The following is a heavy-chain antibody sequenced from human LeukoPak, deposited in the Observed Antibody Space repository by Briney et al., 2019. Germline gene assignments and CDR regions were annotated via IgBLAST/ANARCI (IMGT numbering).Heavy chain of an antibody. J-gene: IGHJ4*02. Sequence: ASVKVSCKASGYIFTNYGIIWLRQAPGQGLEWMGWISAYNGDTKYLQNLQGRVTMTTDTSTSTAYMELRSLTSDDTAVYYCARDNPYYYLYWGQGTLVTVSS. CDR1: GYIFTNYG. CDR3: ARDNPYYYLY. V-gene: IGHV1-18*01. D-gene: IGHD3-22*01. CDR2: ISAYNGDT.